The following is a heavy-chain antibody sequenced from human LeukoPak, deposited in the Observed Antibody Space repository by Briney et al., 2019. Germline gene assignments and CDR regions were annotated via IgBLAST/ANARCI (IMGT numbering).Heavy chain of an antibody. J-gene: IGHJ6*02. V-gene: IGHV3-66*01. D-gene: IGHD3-3*01. Sequence: GGSLRLSCAASGFTVSSNYMSWVRQAPGKGLEWVSVIYSGGSTYYADSVKGRFTISRDNSKNTLYLQMNSLRAEDTAVYYCARGYNHDFWSAGGMDVWGQGTTVTVSS. CDR2: IYSGGST. CDR1: GFTVSSNY. CDR3: ARGYNHDFWSAGGMDV.